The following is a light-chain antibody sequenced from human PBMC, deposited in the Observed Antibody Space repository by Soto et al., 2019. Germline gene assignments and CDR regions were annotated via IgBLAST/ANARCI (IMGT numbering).Light chain of an antibody. Sequence: DFVMTQAPDSLAVSLGERATINCKSSQSVLYNSNNKNHLGWFQQKPGHPPKLLIYGASFRPSGVPDRFSGSGSGTDFTLTISSLQAEDVAVYYCQQANDWPPTFGQGTRV. CDR1: QSVLYNSNNKNH. J-gene: IGKJ1*01. CDR2: GAS. V-gene: IGKV4-1*01. CDR3: QQANDWPPT.